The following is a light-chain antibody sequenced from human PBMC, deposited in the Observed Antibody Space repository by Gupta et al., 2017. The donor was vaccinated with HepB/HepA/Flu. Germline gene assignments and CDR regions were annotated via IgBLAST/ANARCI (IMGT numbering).Light chain of an antibody. Sequence: LTSPASPTGPPRQSITTSCTVTSSDVGNDNLVSWYQQHPGKAPKLIIYEVTERSSGVSNRFSGSKSGDTASLTISWLQTEDEADYYCSSYAGSSTVMFGGGTKVTVL. J-gene: IGLJ3*02. V-gene: IGLV2-23*02. CDR3: SSYAGSSTVM. CDR2: EVT. CDR1: SSDVGNDNL.